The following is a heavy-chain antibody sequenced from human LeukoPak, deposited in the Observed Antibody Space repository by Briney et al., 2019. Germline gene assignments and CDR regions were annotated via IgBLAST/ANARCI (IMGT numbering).Heavy chain of an antibody. CDR1: GFTFSSYG. Sequence: GGSLRLSCAASGFTFSSYGMHWVRQAPGKGLEWVAFIRYDGSNKYYADSVKGRFTISRDNSKNTLYLQMNGLRAEDTAVYYCARGVHGDYRWYFDLWGRGTLVTVSS. J-gene: IGHJ2*01. CDR3: ARGVHGDYRWYFDL. CDR2: IRYDGSNK. D-gene: IGHD4-17*01. V-gene: IGHV3-30*02.